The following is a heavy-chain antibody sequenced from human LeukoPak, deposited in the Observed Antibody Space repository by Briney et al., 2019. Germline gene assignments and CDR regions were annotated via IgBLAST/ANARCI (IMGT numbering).Heavy chain of an antibody. V-gene: IGHV1-46*01. CDR1: GYTFTSYY. CDR3: AIGVRGYNWFDP. D-gene: IGHD3-10*01. J-gene: IGHJ5*02. CDR2: INPSGGST. Sequence: ASVKVSCKASGYTFTSYYMHWVRQAPGQGLEWMGIINPSGGSTSYAQKFQGRVTMTRDTSISTAYMELSRLRSDDTAVYYCAIGVRGYNWFDPWGQGTLVTVSS.